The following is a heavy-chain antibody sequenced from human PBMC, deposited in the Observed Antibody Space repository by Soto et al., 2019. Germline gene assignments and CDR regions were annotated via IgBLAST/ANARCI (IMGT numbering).Heavy chain of an antibody. CDR3: ARHTSTGWSTYCNGMDV. CDR1: GYTITTYW. Sequence: LRESLKISCKGSGYTITTYWIGWVRQMPGKGLEWMGMVCPGDSETRYSPSFQGQVTISADKSINTAYLQWSSLKASDNAMYYCARHTSTGWSTYCNGMDVWSQGTTVTVSS. D-gene: IGHD6-19*01. J-gene: IGHJ6*02. V-gene: IGHV5-51*01. CDR2: VCPGDSET.